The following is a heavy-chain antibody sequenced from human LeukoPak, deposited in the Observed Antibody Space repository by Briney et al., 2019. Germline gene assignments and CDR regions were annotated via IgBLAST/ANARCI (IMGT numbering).Heavy chain of an antibody. Sequence: PGRSLRLSCAASGFTFSSYAMHWVRQAPGKGLEWVAVISYDGSVKYYSDSVKGRFTISRDSSKNTLYLQMNSLRAEDTAVYYCAKEEQQLISHGFDYWGQGTLVTVSS. CDR1: GFTFSSYA. D-gene: IGHD6-13*01. CDR3: AKEEQQLISHGFDY. CDR2: ISYDGSVK. J-gene: IGHJ4*02. V-gene: IGHV3-30*04.